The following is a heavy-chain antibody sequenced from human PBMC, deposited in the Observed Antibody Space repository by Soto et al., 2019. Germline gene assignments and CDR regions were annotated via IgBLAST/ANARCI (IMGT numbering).Heavy chain of an antibody. CDR3: ASGAVVYGDTRPFDY. CDR2: IYYSGST. CDR1: GGSISSGGYY. J-gene: IGHJ4*02. Sequence: QVQLQESGPGLVKPSQTLSLTCTVSGGSISSGGYYWSWIRQHPGKGLEWIGYIYYSGSTYYNPSLKSRVTIXXDXSXXPFSLKLSSVTAADTAVYYCASGAVVYGDTRPFDYWGQGTLVTVSS. D-gene: IGHD2-8*01. V-gene: IGHV4-31*03.